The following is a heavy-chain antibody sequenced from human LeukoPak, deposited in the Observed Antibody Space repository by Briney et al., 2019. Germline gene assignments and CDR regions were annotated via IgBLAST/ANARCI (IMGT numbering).Heavy chain of an antibody. CDR1: GFDFTAYG. D-gene: IGHD5-18*01. V-gene: IGHV5-51*01. CDR2: IYPGGSNA. CDR3: ARHFHSAWFGF. J-gene: IGHJ4*02. Sequence: GESLQISCQCSGFDFTAYGIAWVRPVPGKGLEWMGNIYPGGSNARYSPSFQGQVTMSADKSITTVYLQWSSLKASDTAMYYCARHFHSAWFGFWGQGSLVTVSS.